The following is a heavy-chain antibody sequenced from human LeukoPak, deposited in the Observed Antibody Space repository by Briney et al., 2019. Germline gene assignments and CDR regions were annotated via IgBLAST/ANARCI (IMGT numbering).Heavy chain of an antibody. Sequence: SETLSLTCTVSGGSISSYYWSWIRQPPGKRLEWIGHIYYSGSTNYNPSLKSRVAISVDTSKNQFSLKLSSVTAADTAVYYCASRSSIWSGYQDTLYYFDSWGQGTLVTVSS. D-gene: IGHD3-3*01. CDR1: GGSISSYY. V-gene: IGHV4-59*01. CDR2: IYYSGST. J-gene: IGHJ4*02. CDR3: ASRSSIWSGYQDTLYYFDS.